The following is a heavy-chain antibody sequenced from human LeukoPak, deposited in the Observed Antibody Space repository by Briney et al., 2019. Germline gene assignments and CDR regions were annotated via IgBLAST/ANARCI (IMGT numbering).Heavy chain of an antibody. J-gene: IGHJ6*04. V-gene: IGHV3-30*18. D-gene: IGHD2-2*01. CDR3: AKEANIVVVPAARYYYGMDV. Sequence: PGGSLRLSCAASGFTFSSYGMHWVRQAPGKGLEWVAVISYDGSNEYYADSVKGRFTISRDNSKNTLYLQMNSLRAEDTAVYYCAKEANIVVVPAARYYYGMDVWGKGTTVTVSS. CDR2: ISYDGSNE. CDR1: GFTFSSYG.